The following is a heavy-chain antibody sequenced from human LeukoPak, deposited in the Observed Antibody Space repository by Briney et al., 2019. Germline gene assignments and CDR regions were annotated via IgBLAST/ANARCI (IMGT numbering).Heavy chain of an antibody. J-gene: IGHJ4*02. CDR1: GFTFSSYA. CDR3: AKIGGVVAIKVSYFDY. V-gene: IGHV3-23*01. Sequence: GGSLRLSCAASGFTFSSYAMSWVRQAPGKGLEWVSAISGSGGSTYYADSVKGRFTISRDNSKNTLYLQMNSLRAEDTAVYYCAKIGGVVAIKVSYFDYWGQGTLVTVSS. D-gene: IGHD3-22*01. CDR2: ISGSGGST.